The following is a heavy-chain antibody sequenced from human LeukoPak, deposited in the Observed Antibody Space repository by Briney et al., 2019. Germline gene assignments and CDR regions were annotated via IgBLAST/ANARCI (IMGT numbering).Heavy chain of an antibody. J-gene: IGHJ4*02. Sequence: GGSLRLSCAASGFTFSSYSMNWVRQAPGKGLEWVSSISSSSSYIYYADSVKGRFTISRDNSKNTLYLQMNSLRAEDTAVYYCAKEIDSSSWSTGDYWGQGTLVTVSS. CDR2: ISSSSSYI. D-gene: IGHD6-13*01. V-gene: IGHV3-21*04. CDR3: AKEIDSSSWSTGDY. CDR1: GFTFSSYS.